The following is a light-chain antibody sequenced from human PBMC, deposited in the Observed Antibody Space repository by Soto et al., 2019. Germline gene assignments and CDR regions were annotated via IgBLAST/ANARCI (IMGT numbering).Light chain of an antibody. CDR1: QGISSY. V-gene: IGKV1-9*01. CDR3: QQSYKMPS. Sequence: IQVTQSPSSLSASVGDRVTITCRASQGISSYLAWYQQKPGKAPKLLIYAASTLQSGVPSRFSGSGSGTDFTLTISSLQPEDFATYYCQQSYKMPSFGQGTRLEI. J-gene: IGKJ5*01. CDR2: AAS.